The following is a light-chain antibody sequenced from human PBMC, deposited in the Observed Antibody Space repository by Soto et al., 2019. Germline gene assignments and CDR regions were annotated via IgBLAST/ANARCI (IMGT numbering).Light chain of an antibody. Sequence: EIVMTQSPATLSVSPGERATLSCRASQSINDNLAWYQQKPGQAPRLLMFRTSTRATGFPARFSASGSGTEFNLTISSLQSEDFATYYCLQSYITPLTFGQGTKLEIK. CDR2: RTS. J-gene: IGKJ2*01. CDR1: QSINDN. V-gene: IGKV3-15*01. CDR3: LQSYITPLT.